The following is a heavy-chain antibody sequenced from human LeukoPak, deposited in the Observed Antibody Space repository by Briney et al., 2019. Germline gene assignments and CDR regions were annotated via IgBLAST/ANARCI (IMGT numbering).Heavy chain of an antibody. Sequence: PSETLSLTCAVYGGSFSGYYWSWIRQPPGKGLEWIGEINHSGSTNYNPSLKSRVTISVDTSKNQFSLKLSSVTAADTAVYYCAREVYSSSNWFDPWGQGTLVTVSS. CDR1: GGSFSGYY. CDR2: INHSGST. CDR3: AREVYSSSNWFDP. D-gene: IGHD6-6*01. J-gene: IGHJ5*02. V-gene: IGHV4-34*01.